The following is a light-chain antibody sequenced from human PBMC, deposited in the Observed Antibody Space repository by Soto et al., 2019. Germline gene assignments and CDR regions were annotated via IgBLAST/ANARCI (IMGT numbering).Light chain of an antibody. CDR3: QQRSNWPLT. Sequence: EIVLTQSPATLSLSPGERATLSCRASQSVSSYLAWYQQKPGQAPRLLIYDASNRATGIPARFSGSGSGTDFTRTISSLEPEEFAVYYWQQRSNWPLTFGGGTKVEIK. CDR2: DAS. CDR1: QSVSSY. J-gene: IGKJ4*01. V-gene: IGKV3-11*01.